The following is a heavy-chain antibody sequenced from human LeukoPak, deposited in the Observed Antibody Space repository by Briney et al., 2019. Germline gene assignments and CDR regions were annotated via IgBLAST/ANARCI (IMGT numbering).Heavy chain of an antibody. CDR1: GFTFSSYS. CDR2: ITGSGGST. Sequence: GGSLRLSCAASGFTFSSYSMNWVRQAPGKGLEWVSAITGSGGSTYHADSVKGRFTISRDNSKNTLFLQMNSLRAEDTAVYYCATEGGPPIERYWGQGTLVTVSS. CDR3: ATEGGPPIERY. D-gene: IGHD2-15*01. J-gene: IGHJ4*02. V-gene: IGHV3-23*01.